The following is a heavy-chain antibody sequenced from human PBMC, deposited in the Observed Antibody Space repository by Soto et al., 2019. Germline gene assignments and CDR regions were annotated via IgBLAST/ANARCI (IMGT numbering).Heavy chain of an antibody. CDR1: GFTFSGYG. CDR2: ISNDGSTK. D-gene: IGHD2-21*01. Sequence: QVQLVESGGGVAQPGRSLRLSCAASGFTFSGYGMHWVRQAPGKGLEWVAVISNDGSTKYYGDSVKGRFTISRDNSKNTLFLQLDSLRAEDTAVYYCAKDRVCEHNNAWPQGSWGQGTQVIVSS. V-gene: IGHV3-30*18. CDR3: AKDRVCEHNNAWPQGS. J-gene: IGHJ4*02.